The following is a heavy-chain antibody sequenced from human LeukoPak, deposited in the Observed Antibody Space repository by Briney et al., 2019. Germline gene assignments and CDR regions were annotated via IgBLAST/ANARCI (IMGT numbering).Heavy chain of an antibody. V-gene: IGHV3-30-3*01. CDR2: ISYDGSNK. CDR3: ARGVRGSYPAIFGY. CDR1: GFTFSSYA. Sequence: PGGSLRLSCAASGFTFSSYAMHWVRQAPGKGLEWVAVISYDGSNKYYADSVKGRFTISRDNSKNTLYLQMNSLRAEDTAVYYCARGVRGSYPAIFGYWGQGTLVTVSS. J-gene: IGHJ4*02. D-gene: IGHD1-26*01.